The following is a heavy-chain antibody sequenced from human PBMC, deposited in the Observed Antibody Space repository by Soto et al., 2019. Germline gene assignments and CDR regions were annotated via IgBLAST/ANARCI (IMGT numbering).Heavy chain of an antibody. V-gene: IGHV1-69*06. D-gene: IGHD3-3*01. Sequence: QVQLVQSGAEVKKPGSSVKVSCKASGGTFSSYAISWVRQAPGQGLEWMGGIIPIFGTANYAQKFQGRVTTTADKPPSTAYMELSSLRSEDTAVYYCAGPTREWLPPARDYYYGMDVWGQGTTGTVSS. CDR1: GGTFSSYA. J-gene: IGHJ6*02. CDR3: AGPTREWLPPARDYYYGMDV. CDR2: IIPIFGTA.